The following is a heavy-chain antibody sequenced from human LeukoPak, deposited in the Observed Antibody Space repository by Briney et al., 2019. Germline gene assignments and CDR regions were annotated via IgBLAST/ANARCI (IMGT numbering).Heavy chain of an antibody. V-gene: IGHV4-4*07. CDR2: IYTSGST. CDR1: GGSISSYY. D-gene: IGHD3-9*01. J-gene: IGHJ6*03. Sequence: PSETLSLTCTVSGGSISSYYWSWIRQPAGKGLEWIGRIYTSGSTNYNPSLKSRVTMSVDTSKNQFSLKLSSVTAADMAVYYCARELRYFDLSYYYYYMDVWGKGTTVTISS. CDR3: ARELRYFDLSYYYYYMDV.